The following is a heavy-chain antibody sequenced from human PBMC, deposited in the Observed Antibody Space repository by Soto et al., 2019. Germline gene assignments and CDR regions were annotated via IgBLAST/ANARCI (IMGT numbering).Heavy chain of an antibody. D-gene: IGHD3-3*01. Sequence: PGGYLRLSCAPAGFTFSSYGIPCVRQARGKGLEKVAVIWHAGSNKNYEDSVKGRFTNTRDNFKTTRYMQMNSLRAEDTAVYYCARDPIETRSAIFDYYMDVWGKGT. V-gene: IGHV3-33*01. CDR1: GFTFSSYG. CDR3: ARDPIETRSAIFDYYMDV. J-gene: IGHJ6*03. CDR2: IWHAGSNK.